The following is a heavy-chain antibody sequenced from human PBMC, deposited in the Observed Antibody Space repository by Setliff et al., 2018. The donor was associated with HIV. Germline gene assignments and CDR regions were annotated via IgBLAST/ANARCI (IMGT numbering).Heavy chain of an antibody. Sequence: SETLSLTCTVSGGSISSTNYFWGWIRQPPGKGLEWIGTIYYHGSTYYNPSLKSRVTISIDTSKNQFSLQLTSVPAADTAVYYCVNPSGAMGDFDSWGQGTLVTVSS. CDR2: IYYHGST. J-gene: IGHJ4*02. D-gene: IGHD3-16*01. V-gene: IGHV4-39*01. CDR1: GGSISSTNYF. CDR3: VNPSGAMGDFDS.